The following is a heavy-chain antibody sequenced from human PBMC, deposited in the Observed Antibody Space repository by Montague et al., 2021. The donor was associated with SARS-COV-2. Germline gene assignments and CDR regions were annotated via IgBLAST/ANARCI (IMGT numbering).Heavy chain of an antibody. CDR1: GGSISSYY. CDR2: IFNSGST. Sequence: SETLSLTCTVSGGSISSYYWSWIRQPPGKGLEWIVNIFNSGSTNYNPSXXSRVTISVDTSKNQLSLRLRSVTAADTAVYYCVRVGVSNWYSFFDYWGQGTLVTVSS. J-gene: IGHJ4*02. CDR3: VRVGVSNWYSFFDY. V-gene: IGHV4-59*01. D-gene: IGHD6-13*01.